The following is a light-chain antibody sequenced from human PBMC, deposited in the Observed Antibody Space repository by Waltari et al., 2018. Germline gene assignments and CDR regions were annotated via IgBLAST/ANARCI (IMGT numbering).Light chain of an antibody. Sequence: DIQMTQSPSSLSASVGDRVTITCRASQGITNDLAWYQQKPGETPKLLIYEASSVQIGIPSRFSGSGSGTDFTLTISSLQSEDFATYYCQHYYSIPYSFGQGTKVEIK. J-gene: IGKJ2*03. CDR2: EAS. CDR3: QHYYSIPYS. V-gene: IGKV1-27*01. CDR1: QGITND.